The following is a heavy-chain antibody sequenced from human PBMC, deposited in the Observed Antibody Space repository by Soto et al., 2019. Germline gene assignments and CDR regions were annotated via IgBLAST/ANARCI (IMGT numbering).Heavy chain of an antibody. CDR1: GFTFSSYG. CDR3: AKDLRRGSSSSLDY. J-gene: IGHJ4*02. D-gene: IGHD6-6*01. CDR2: IPYDGSNK. V-gene: IGHV3-30*18. Sequence: GGSLRLSCAASGFTFSSYGMHWVRQAPGKGLEWVAVIPYDGSNKYYADSVKGRFTISRDNSKNTLYLQMNSLRAEDTAVYYCAKDLRRGSSSSLDYWGQGTLVTVSS.